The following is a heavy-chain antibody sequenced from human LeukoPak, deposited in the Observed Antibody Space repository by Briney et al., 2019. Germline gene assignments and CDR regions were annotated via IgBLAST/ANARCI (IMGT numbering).Heavy chain of an antibody. V-gene: IGHV4-59*01. CDR3: ARGVYIAAAQYGF. CDR1: GGSISTYY. J-gene: IGHJ4*02. Sequence: SETLSLTCTVSGGSISTYYWNWIRQRPGKGLGWSGDVYYIGATNYNPSLKSRVTISVDTSKNQFSLKLSSVTAADTAVYYCARGVYIAAAQYGFWGQGTLVTASS. CDR2: VYYIGAT. D-gene: IGHD6-13*01.